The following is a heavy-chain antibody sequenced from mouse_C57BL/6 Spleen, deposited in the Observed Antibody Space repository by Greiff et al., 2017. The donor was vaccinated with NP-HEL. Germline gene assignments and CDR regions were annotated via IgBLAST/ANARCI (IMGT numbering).Heavy chain of an antibody. Sequence: QVQLQQPGAELVKPGASVKLSCKASGYTFTSYWMQWVKQRPGQGLEWIGEIDPSDSYTNYNQKFKGKATLTVDKSSRTAYMQLSSLTSEDSAVYYCARSVTHYFDYWGQGTTLTVSS. CDR2: IDPSDSYT. CDR3: ARSVTHYFDY. J-gene: IGHJ2*01. V-gene: IGHV1-50*01. CDR1: GYTFTSYW. D-gene: IGHD2-2*01.